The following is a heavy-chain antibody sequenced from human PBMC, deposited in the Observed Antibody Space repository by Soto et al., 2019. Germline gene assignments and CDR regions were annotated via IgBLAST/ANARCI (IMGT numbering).Heavy chain of an antibody. CDR2: ISSSSSTI. CDR3: ARAPRGYDSSGDDASDI. J-gene: IGHJ3*02. V-gene: IGHV3-48*02. Sequence: PGGSLRLSCAASGFTFSSYSMNWVRQAPGKGLEWVSYISSSSSTIYYADSVKGRFTISRDNAKNSLYLQMNSLRDEDTAVYYCARAPRGYDSSGDDASDIWGQGTMVTVSS. D-gene: IGHD3-22*01. CDR1: GFTFSSYS.